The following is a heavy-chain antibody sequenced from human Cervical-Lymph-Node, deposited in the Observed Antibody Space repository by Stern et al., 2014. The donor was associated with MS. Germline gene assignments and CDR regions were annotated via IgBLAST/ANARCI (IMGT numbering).Heavy chain of an antibody. Sequence: EVQLVESGGGLVQPGGSLKVSCAASGFTFSASVIHWVRQASGKGLEWVGRIRNKGKNYATAYAVSVKGRFTISRDDSKNTAYLHMNSLKVEDTAMYYCAPSSAIWGRGTMVTVSS. CDR1: GFTFSASV. J-gene: IGHJ3*02. CDR3: APSSAI. CDR2: IRNKGKNYAT. V-gene: IGHV3-73*02.